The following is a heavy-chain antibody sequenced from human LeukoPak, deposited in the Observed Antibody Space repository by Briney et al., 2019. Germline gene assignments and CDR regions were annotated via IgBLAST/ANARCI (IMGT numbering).Heavy chain of an antibody. Sequence: GGSLRLSCAASGFTFSSYTMNWVRQAPGKGLEWVSSISTGSSYIYYANSVKGRFTISRDNSKNTLYLQMNSLRAEDTAVYYCARDHVVVVAATQYYYGMDVWGQGTTVTVSS. D-gene: IGHD2-15*01. CDR1: GFTFSSYT. CDR2: ISTGSSYI. CDR3: ARDHVVVVAATQYYYGMDV. J-gene: IGHJ6*02. V-gene: IGHV3-21*01.